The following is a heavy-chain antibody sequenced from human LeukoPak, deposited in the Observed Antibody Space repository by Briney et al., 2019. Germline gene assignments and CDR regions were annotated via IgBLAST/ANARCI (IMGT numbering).Heavy chain of an antibody. CDR2: ISGSGGST. CDR3: AKTTGYSSSWYWFDP. Sequence: GGSLRLSCAASGFTFSSYAMSWVRQAPGKGLEWVSAISGSGGSTYYADSVKGRFTIPRDNSKNTLYLQMNSLRAEDAAVYYCAKTTGYSSSWYWFDPWGQGTLVTVSS. V-gene: IGHV3-23*01. J-gene: IGHJ5*02. CDR1: GFTFSSYA. D-gene: IGHD6-13*01.